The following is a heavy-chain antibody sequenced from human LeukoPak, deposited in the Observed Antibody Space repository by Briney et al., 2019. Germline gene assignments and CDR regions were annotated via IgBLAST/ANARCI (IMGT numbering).Heavy chain of an antibody. J-gene: IGHJ4*02. CDR3: ARGGRGDFWSGYYYY. CDR2: MNPNSGNA. CDR1: GYTFTSYD. Sequence: ASVKVSCKASGYTFTSYDINWVRQATGQGLEWMGWMNPNSGNAGYAQKFQGRVTITRNTSISTAYMELSSLRSEDTAVYYCARGGRGDFWSGYYYYWGQGTLVTVSS. V-gene: IGHV1-8*03. D-gene: IGHD3-3*01.